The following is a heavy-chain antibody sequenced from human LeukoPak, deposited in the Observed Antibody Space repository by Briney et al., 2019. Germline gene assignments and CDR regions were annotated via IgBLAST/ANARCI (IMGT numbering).Heavy chain of an antibody. J-gene: IGHJ5*02. CDR3: ARRGGNWLDP. V-gene: IGHV5-51*01. CDR1: GYRFTSYW. Sequence: GESLKISCKGSGYRFTSYWIAWVRQKPGKGLELMGIISPANSETLYSPSFQGQVTMSADSSTTYLQRSSLKASDPAIYYCARRGGNWLDPWGKGTLVTVSS. CDR2: ISPANSET. D-gene: IGHD3-16*01.